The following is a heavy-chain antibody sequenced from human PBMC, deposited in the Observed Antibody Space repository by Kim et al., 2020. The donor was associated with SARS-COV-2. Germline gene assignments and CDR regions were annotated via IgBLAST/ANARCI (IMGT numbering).Heavy chain of an antibody. Sequence: SQTLSLTCAISGDSVSSNSATWNWIRQSPSRGLEWLGRTYYRSKWYNDYAVSVKSRITINPDTSKNHFSLQLNSVTPEDTAVYYCATTGYSSDWFWFDPWGQRTLVTVSS. V-gene: IGHV6-1*01. CDR3: ATTGYSSDWFWFDP. D-gene: IGHD6-19*01. J-gene: IGHJ5*02. CDR1: GDSVSSNSAT. CDR2: TYYRSKWYN.